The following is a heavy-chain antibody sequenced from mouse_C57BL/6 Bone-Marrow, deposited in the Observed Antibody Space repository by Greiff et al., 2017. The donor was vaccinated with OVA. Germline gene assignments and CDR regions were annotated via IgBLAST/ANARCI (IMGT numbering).Heavy chain of an antibody. CDR3: ARHDYDGGYAMDY. J-gene: IGHJ4*01. CDR2: IWSDGST. Sequence: VQLVESGPGLVAPSQSLSITCTVSGFSLTSSGVHWVRQPPGKGLEWLVVIWSDGSTTYNSALKSRLSISKDNSKSQVFLKMNSLQTDDTAMYYCARHDYDGGYAMDYWGQGTSVTVSS. D-gene: IGHD2-4*01. V-gene: IGHV2-6-1*01. CDR1: GFSLTSSG.